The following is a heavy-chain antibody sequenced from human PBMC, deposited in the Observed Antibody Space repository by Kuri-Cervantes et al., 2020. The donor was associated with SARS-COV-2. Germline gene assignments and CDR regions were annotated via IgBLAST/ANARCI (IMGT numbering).Heavy chain of an antibody. CDR1: GFLFSASA. CDR3: AKEGYYDFWSGPGLFDY. Sequence: GGSLRLSCEVSGFLFSASAIHWVRQGSGKGLEWVATIKLDGSEEYCEGSVRGRFTISRDNARNSLYLQMNSLRAEDTAVYYWAKEGYYDFWSGPGLFDYWGQGTLVTVSS. V-gene: IGHV3-7*03. D-gene: IGHD3-3*01. J-gene: IGHJ4*02. CDR2: IKLDGSEE.